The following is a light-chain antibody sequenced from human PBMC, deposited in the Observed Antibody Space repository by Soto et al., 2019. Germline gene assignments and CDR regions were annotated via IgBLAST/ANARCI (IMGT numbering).Light chain of an antibody. CDR3: QQSGRSPLT. CDR2: GTS. J-gene: IGKJ4*01. V-gene: IGKV3-20*01. Sequence: EIVLTQSPGTLSLSPGERATLSCRASQSVSSSYLAWYQQKPGQAPRLFIYGTSSRATGIPDRFSGSGSGTDFTLNISRLEPEDFAVYYCQQSGRSPLTFGGGTKVEIK. CDR1: QSVSSSY.